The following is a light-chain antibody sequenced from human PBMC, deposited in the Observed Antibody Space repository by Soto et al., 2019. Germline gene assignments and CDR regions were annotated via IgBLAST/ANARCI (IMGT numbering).Light chain of an antibody. CDR1: SNSLGYYNL. CDR3: CSPAGGMTWV. J-gene: IGLJ3*02. CDR2: EVT. Sequence: QSVLTQPASVSGSPGQSITISCTGTSNSLGYYNLVSWYQQHPGKAPKFIIYEVTKRPSWVSSRFSGSKSGNTASLTISGLQPEDDAAYYCCSPAGGMTWVFGGGTKLTVL. V-gene: IGLV2-23*02.